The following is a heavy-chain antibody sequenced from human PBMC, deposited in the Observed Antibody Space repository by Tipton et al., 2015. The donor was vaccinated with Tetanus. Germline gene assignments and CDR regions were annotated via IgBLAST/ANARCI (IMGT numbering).Heavy chain of an antibody. D-gene: IGHD2-2*01. J-gene: IGHJ4*02. V-gene: IGHV4-34*01. CDR1: GASFSGSY. CDR3: ARVACSSTSCYSHYFDY. Sequence: GLVKPSETLSLTCGVSGASFSGSYWSWIRQPPGKGLEWVGEVRPGGSPYYNPSLKSRATIAVDTSKNHFSLNLTSVTAADTAVYYCARVACSSTSCYSHYFDYWGPGSLVTVSS. CDR2: VRPGGSP.